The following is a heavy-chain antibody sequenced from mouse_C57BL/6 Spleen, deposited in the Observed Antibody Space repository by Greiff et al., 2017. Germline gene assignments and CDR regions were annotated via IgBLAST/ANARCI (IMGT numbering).Heavy chain of an antibody. CDR2: IYPGDGDT. CDR1: GYAFSSYW. CDR3: ARGDCVSSYRYFDV. J-gene: IGHJ1*03. D-gene: IGHD1-1*01. Sequence: QVQLKESGAELVKPGASVKISCKASGYAFSSYWMNWVKQRPGKGLEWIGQIYPGDGDTNYNGKFKGKATLTADKSSSTAYMQLSSLTSEDSAVYVCARGDCVSSYRYFDVWGTGTTVTVSS. V-gene: IGHV1-80*01.